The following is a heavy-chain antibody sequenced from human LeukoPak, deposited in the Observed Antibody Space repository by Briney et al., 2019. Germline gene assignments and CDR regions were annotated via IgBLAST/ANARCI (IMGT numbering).Heavy chain of an antibody. V-gene: IGHV1-2*02. D-gene: IGHD1-26*01. CDR3: ARGGSYYAHYYYYYMDV. CDR2: INPNSGGT. J-gene: IGHJ6*03. Sequence: GASVKVSCKASGYTFTRYYMHWVRQAPGQRLEWMGWINPNSGGTNYAQKFQGRVTMTRDTSISTAYMELSRLRSDDTAVYYCARGGSYYAHYYYYYMDVWGKGTTVTISS. CDR1: GYTFTRYY.